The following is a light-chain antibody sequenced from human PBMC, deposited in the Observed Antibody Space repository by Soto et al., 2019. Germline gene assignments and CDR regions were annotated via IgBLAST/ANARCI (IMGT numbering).Light chain of an antibody. Sequence: DIQMTQSHSTLSASVGDRVTITCRASQSISSWLAWYQQKPGKAPKLLIYKASSLEGGIPSRFSGSGSETEFTLTISSLQPEDFATYYCQQYNSYQYTFGQGTKLEIK. V-gene: IGKV1-5*03. CDR2: KAS. CDR1: QSISSW. CDR3: QQYNSYQYT. J-gene: IGKJ2*01.